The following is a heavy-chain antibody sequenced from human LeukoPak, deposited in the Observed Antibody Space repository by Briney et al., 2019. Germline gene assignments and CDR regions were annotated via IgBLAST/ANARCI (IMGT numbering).Heavy chain of an antibody. V-gene: IGHV3-23*01. CDR2: ISNSGGST. J-gene: IGHJ4*02. CDR1: GFTFSSYA. CDR3: AEYYYYDSSGYQQYYFDY. Sequence: GGSLRLSCAASGFTFSSYAMSWVRQAPGKGLEWVSGISNSGGSTYYADAVKGRFTISIDNSKDTLYLQMNSLRAEDTAVYYCAEYYYYDSSGYQQYYFDYWGQGTLVTVSS. D-gene: IGHD3-22*01.